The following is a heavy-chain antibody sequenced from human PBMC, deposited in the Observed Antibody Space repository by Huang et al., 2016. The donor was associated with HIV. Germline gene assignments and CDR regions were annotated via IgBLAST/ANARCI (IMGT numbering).Heavy chain of an antibody. D-gene: IGHD3-22*01. CDR3: AKGHYYDSSGYFDY. V-gene: IGHV3-30*18. Sequence: QVQLVESGGGVVQPGRSLRLSCAASGFTFSSYGMHWVRQAAGKGLECVAVISYDGSNKYYADSVKCRFTISRDNSKNTLYLQMNNLRAEDTAVYYCAKGHYYDSSGYFDYWGQGTLVTVSS. CDR2: ISYDGSNK. J-gene: IGHJ4*02. CDR1: GFTFSSYG.